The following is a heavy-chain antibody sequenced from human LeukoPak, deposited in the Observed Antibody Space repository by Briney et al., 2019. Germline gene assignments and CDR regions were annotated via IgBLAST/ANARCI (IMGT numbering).Heavy chain of an antibody. Sequence: GGSLRLSCAASGFAVSSNYMSWVRQAPGKGLEWVSVIYSGGSTYYADSVKGRFTISRDNSKNTLYLQMNSLRAEDTAVYYCASELYDSSGYFDYWGQGTLVTVSS. CDR2: IYSGGST. CDR3: ASELYDSSGYFDY. J-gene: IGHJ4*02. CDR1: GFAVSSNY. D-gene: IGHD3-22*01. V-gene: IGHV3-66*01.